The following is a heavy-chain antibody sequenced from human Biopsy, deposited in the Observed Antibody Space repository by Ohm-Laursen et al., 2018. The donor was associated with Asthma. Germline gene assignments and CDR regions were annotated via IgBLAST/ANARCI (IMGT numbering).Heavy chain of an antibody. V-gene: IGHV3-21*01. J-gene: IGHJ6*02. Sequence: SLRLSCAASGFTFSSYSMNWVRQAPGKGLEWVSSISSSSSYIYYADSVKGRFTIFRDNAKNSLYLQMNSLRAEDTAVYYCARVDTIFGVVIPIYYYYGMDVWGQWTTVTVSS. CDR3: ARVDTIFGVVIPIYYYYGMDV. CDR2: ISSSSSYI. CDR1: GFTFSSYS. D-gene: IGHD3-3*01.